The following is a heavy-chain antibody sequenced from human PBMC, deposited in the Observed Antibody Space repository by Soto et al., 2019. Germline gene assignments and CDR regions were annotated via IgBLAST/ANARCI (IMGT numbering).Heavy chain of an antibody. CDR3: ARDQGVVGSTVVNYYYDAMDV. CDR2: IWYAGIKK. V-gene: IGHV3-33*01. Sequence: GWSLGLSCAASGFTFTNYGMHWVRQAPGTGLEWVAVIWYAGIKKDYADSVKGRFTISRDNSKSTLYLQMNSLRAEDPAVSYCARDQGVVGSTVVNYYYDAMDVWGQGTTVTVSS. D-gene: IGHD1-26*01. J-gene: IGHJ6*02. CDR1: GFTFTNYG.